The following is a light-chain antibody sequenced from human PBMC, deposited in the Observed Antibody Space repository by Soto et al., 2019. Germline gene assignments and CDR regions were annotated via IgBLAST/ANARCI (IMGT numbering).Light chain of an antibody. CDR3: SSYTSRSSVV. J-gene: IGLJ3*02. Sequence: QSALTQPASVSGSPGQSITISCTGSSSDIGDYGYVSWYQQHPGKAPKLMIYEVSNRPSGVSNRFSGSKSGNTASLTISGLQAEDEADYYCSSYTSRSSVVFGGGTKLTVL. V-gene: IGLV2-14*01. CDR1: SSDIGDYGY. CDR2: EVS.